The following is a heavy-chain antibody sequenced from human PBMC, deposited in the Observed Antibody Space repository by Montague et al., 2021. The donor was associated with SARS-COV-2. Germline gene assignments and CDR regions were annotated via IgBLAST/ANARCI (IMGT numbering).Heavy chain of an antibody. D-gene: IGHD6-19*01. CDR3: AKDRVDDNGWSVDY. Sequence: SLRLSCAASGFTFNNYAMTWVRQGPGKGLEWVSGIGSNGGTFYGDSVKGRFTIPRDNSKNTLYLQMNSLRVEDTALYFCAKDRVDDNGWSVDYWGQGTLVTVSS. CDR1: GFTFNNYA. CDR2: IGSNGGT. J-gene: IGHJ4*02. V-gene: IGHV3-23*01.